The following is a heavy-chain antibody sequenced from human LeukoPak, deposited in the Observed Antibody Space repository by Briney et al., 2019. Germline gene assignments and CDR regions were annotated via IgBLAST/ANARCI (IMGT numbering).Heavy chain of an antibody. CDR3: ARGWLQLGGYYFDY. CDR1: GFTFSDYE. CDR2: ISSSGGTI. D-gene: IGHD5-24*01. Sequence: GGSLRLSCAASGFTFSDYEMNWVRQAPGKGLEWVSYISSSGGTIYYADSVKGRFTISRDNSKNTLYLQMNSLRAEDTAVYYCARGWLQLGGYYFDYWGQGTLVTVSS. V-gene: IGHV3-48*03. J-gene: IGHJ4*02.